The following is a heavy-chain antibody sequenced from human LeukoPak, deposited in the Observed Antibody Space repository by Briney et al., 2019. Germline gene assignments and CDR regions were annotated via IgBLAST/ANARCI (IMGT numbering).Heavy chain of an antibody. V-gene: IGHV3-21*01. J-gene: IGHJ1*01. CDR2: ISSSSSYI. CDR1: GFTFSSYS. D-gene: IGHD3-16*02. Sequence: GGSLRPSCAASGFTFSSYSMNWVRQAPGKGLEWVSSISSSSSYIYYADSVKGRFTISRDNAKNSLYLQMNSLRAEDTAVYYCAREDDPIVYFQHWGQGTLVTVSS. CDR3: AREDDPIVYFQH.